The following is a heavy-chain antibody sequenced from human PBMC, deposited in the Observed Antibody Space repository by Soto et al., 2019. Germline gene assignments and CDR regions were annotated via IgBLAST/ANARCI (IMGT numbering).Heavy chain of an antibody. CDR2: ISGSGGST. V-gene: IGHV3-23*01. D-gene: IGHD2-2*01. CDR3: AKTPTYCSSTSCYEWWDYHYSPLDA. CDR1: GFTFSSYA. J-gene: IGHJ6*02. Sequence: GGSLRLSCAASGFTFSSYAMSWVRQAPGKGLEWVSGISGSGGSTHYADSVRGRFTISRDNSKNTLYLQMSSLRAEDTALYYCAKTPTYCSSTSCYEWWDYHYSPLDAWGHGTTVNVP.